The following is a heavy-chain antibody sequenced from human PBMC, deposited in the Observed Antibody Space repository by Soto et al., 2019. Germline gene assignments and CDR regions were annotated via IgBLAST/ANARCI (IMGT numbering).Heavy chain of an antibody. V-gene: IGHV3-21*01. CDR3: ASEIAVAGITYYYYGMDV. CDR1: GFTFSSYS. D-gene: IGHD6-19*01. Sequence: PGGSLRLSCAASGFTFSSYSMNWVRQAPGKGLEWVSSISSSSSYIYYADSVKGRFTISRDNAKNTLYLQMNSLRAEDTAVYYCASEIAVAGITYYYYGMDVWGQGTTVTVSS. CDR2: ISSSSSYI. J-gene: IGHJ6*02.